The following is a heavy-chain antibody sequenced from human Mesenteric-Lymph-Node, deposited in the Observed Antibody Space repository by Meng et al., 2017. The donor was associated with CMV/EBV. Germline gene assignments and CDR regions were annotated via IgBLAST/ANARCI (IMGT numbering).Heavy chain of an antibody. CDR2: ISASGGTA. CDR3: ARTTVTTLPPDY. CDR1: GFTFSNYA. D-gene: IGHD4-17*01. V-gene: IGHV3-23*01. Sequence: SCAASGFTFSNYAMRWVRQAPGKGLEWVSAISASGGTAYYADSVKGRFTISRDNSKNTLYLQMNRLRAEDTAVYYCARTTVTTLPPDYWGQGTLVTVSS. J-gene: IGHJ4*02.